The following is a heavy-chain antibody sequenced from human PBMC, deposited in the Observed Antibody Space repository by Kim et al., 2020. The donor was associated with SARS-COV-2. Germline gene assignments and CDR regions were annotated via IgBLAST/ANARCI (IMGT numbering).Heavy chain of an antibody. Sequence: YIKARFTISRDNSKNTLYLQMSSLRAEDTAVYYCARDHGRGFGYPYYADYWGQGTLVTVSS. J-gene: IGHJ4*02. D-gene: IGHD5-18*01. V-gene: IGHV3-30*15. CDR3: ARDHGRGFGYPYYADY.